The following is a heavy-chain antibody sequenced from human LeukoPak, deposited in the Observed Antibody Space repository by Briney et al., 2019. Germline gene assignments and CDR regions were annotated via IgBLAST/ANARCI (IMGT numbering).Heavy chain of an antibody. CDR2: ISAYNGNT. V-gene: IGHV1-18*04. CDR1: GYTFTSYG. Sequence: ASVKVSCKASGYTFTSYGISWVRQAPGQGLERMGWISAYNGNTNYAQKLQGRVTMTTDTSTSTAYMELRSLRSDDTAVYYCAIAATRDNYYYYGMDVWGKGTTVTVSS. J-gene: IGHJ6*04. D-gene: IGHD1/OR15-1a*01. CDR3: AIAATRDNYYYYGMDV.